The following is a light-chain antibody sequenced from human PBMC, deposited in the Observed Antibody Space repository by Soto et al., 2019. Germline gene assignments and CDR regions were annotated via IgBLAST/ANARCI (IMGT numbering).Light chain of an antibody. CDR3: MQGTHWHTT. Sequence: EVVMTQSPLSLPVTLGQPASISCRSSQSLVYSDGNAYLNWFHQRPGQSPRRLIYTASKRDSGVPDRFSCYGVGTDFTLQINRVEAEDLGVYYCMQGTHWHTTFGRGIRVEIK. CDR2: TAS. J-gene: IGKJ1*01. V-gene: IGKV2-30*01. CDR1: QSLVYSDGNAY.